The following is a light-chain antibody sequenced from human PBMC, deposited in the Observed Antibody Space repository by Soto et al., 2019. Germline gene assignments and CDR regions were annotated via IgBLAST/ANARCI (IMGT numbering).Light chain of an antibody. Sequence: QSALTQPRSVSGSPGQSVTISCTGTSSDVGGYNYVSWYQQHPGKAPKLMIYDVSKRPSGVPDRFSGSKSGNTASLTISGLRAEDEADYYCCSSVGSYTSVFGGGTQLTVL. V-gene: IGLV2-11*01. CDR1: SSDVGGYNY. J-gene: IGLJ3*02. CDR3: CSSVGSYTSV. CDR2: DVS.